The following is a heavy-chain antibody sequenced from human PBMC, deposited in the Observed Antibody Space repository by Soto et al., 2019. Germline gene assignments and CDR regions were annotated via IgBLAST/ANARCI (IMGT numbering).Heavy chain of an antibody. Sequence: SETLSLTCPVSGGSISSGDYYWSWIRQPPWKGPEWIASIYHGGTTFYNPSLKSRITISVDTSNTQSSLKLTSVTAADTAVFYCARVHVRVVAGTTFDYWGHGTLVTVSS. D-gene: IGHD6-19*01. V-gene: IGHV4-39*01. CDR2: IYHGGTT. CDR3: ARVHVRVVAGTTFDY. CDR1: GGSISSGDYY. J-gene: IGHJ4*01.